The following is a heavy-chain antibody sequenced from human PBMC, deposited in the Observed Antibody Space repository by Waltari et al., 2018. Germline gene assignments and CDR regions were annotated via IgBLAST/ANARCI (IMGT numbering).Heavy chain of an antibody. CDR3: ARDQVGDV. V-gene: IGHV3-48*03. J-gene: IGHJ6*02. CDR1: GFKFSSYE. CDR2: ISSSGTTI. Sequence: EVQLVESGGDLVQPGGSLRLSCAASGFKFSSYEMNWVRQVPGKGLEWVSHISSSGTTIYYADSVKGRFTISRDNAKNSLYLQMKSLRVEDTAVYYCARDQVGDVWGQGTTVIVSS. D-gene: IGHD1-26*01.